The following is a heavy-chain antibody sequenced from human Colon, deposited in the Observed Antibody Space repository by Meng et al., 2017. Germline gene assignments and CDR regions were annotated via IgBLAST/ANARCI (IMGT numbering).Heavy chain of an antibody. CDR2: INPANGDT. J-gene: IGHJ4*02. D-gene: IGHD6-19*01. Sequence: QVQLGPSGAEVKKPGASVKVSCKASGYSFTTYDIHWVRQAPGQRLEWVGWINPANGDTKYSEKVQGRVIITRETSASTAYLELSSLISEDTAVYYCARGAITRTATALGWWGQGTLVTVSS. V-gene: IGHV1-3*01. CDR1: GYSFTTYD. CDR3: ARGAITRTATALGW.